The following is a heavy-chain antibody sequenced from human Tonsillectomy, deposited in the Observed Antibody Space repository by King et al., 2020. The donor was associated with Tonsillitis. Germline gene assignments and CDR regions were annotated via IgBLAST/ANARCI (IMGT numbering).Heavy chain of an antibody. D-gene: IGHD1-14*01. CDR2: INPNSGGT. CDR1: GYTFTDSY. V-gene: IGHV1-2*02. Sequence: QLVQSGAEVKKPGASVKVSCKASGYTFTDSYLHWGRQAPGQGLEWMGWINPNSGGTNYAQKFQGRVSMTRDTSISTAYMELSSLRSDDTAVYYCARVGSVAYWGQGTLVTVSS. CDR3: ARVGSVAY. J-gene: IGHJ4*02.